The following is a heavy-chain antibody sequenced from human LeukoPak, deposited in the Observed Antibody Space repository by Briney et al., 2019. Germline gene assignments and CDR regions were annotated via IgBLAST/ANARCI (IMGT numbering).Heavy chain of an antibody. D-gene: IGHD4-11*01. CDR1: GYTFTSYD. CDR3: AKCRAPMTTVTSPPDY. V-gene: IGHV1-8*01. CDR2: MNPNSGNT. Sequence: ASVKVSCKASGYTFTSYDINWVRQATGQGLEWMGWMNPNSGNTGYAQKFQGRVTMTRNTSISTAYMELSSLRAEDTAVYYCAKCRAPMTTVTSPPDYWGQGTLVTVSS. J-gene: IGHJ4*02.